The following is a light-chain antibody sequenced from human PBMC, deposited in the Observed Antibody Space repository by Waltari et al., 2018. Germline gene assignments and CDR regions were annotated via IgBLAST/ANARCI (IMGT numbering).Light chain of an antibody. J-gene: IGKJ3*01. Sequence: DIVMTQTQESLAVSRGERETSYCKSSQIVLYSANNKNYLAWYQQKPGQPPNLLISWASTRESGVPDRFSGSGSGTDFTLTISSLQAEDVAVYYCQQYYSPPFTFGPGTKVEIK. CDR2: WAS. CDR1: QIVLYSANNKNY. V-gene: IGKV4-1*01. CDR3: QQYYSPPFT.